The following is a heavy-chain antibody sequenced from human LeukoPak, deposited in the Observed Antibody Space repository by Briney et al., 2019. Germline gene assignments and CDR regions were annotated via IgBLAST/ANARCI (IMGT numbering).Heavy chain of an antibody. CDR3: ARGSVITDDAFDI. CDR1: GGSISSYY. D-gene: IGHD3-10*01. V-gene: IGHV4-59*01. CDR2: IYYSGST. Sequence: SETLSLTCTVSGGSISSYYWSWIRQPPGKGLEWIGYIYYSGSTNYNPSLKSRVTITVDTSKNQFSLKLSSVTAADTAVYYCARGSVITDDAFDIWGQGTMVTVSS. J-gene: IGHJ3*02.